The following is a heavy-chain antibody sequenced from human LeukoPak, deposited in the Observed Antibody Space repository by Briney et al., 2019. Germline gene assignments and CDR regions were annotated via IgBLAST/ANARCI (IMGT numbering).Heavy chain of an antibody. CDR1: GFTFSIYE. V-gene: IGHV3-48*03. D-gene: IGHD4-23*01. J-gene: IGHJ4*02. Sequence: GGSLRLSCAASGFTFSIYEINWVRQAPGKGLEWVSYISGSGNTKYYADSVKGRFTISRDNAKNSLYLQMNSLRAEDTAVYYCAREGVTVVTRYLDYWGQGTLVTVSS. CDR2: ISGSGNTK. CDR3: AREGVTVVTRYLDY.